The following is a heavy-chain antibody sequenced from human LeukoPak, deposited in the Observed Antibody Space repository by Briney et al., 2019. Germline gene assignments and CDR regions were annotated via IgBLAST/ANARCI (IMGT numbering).Heavy chain of an antibody. V-gene: IGHV4-34*01. J-gene: IGHJ5*02. CDR1: GGSFSGYY. Sequence: SETLSLTCAVYGGSFSGYYWSWIRQPPGKGLEWIGEINHSGSTNHNPSLKSRVTISVDTSKNQFSLKLSSVTAADTAVYYCARGGNWFDPWGQGTLVTVSS. CDR2: INHSGST. CDR3: ARGGNWFDP.